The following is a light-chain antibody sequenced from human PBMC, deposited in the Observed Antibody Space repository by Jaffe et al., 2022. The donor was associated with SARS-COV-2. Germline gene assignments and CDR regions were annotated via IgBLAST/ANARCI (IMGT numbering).Light chain of an antibody. CDR3: QQYGRWCT. J-gene: IGKJ2*02. V-gene: IGKV3-20*01. CDR1: QSVSSSY. Sequence: EIVLTQSPGTLSLSPGERATLSCRASQSVSSSYLAWYQQKPGQAPRLLIYGASSRATGIPDRFSGSGSGTDFTLTISRLEPEDFAVYYCQQYGRWCTFGQGTKLEIK. CDR2: GAS.